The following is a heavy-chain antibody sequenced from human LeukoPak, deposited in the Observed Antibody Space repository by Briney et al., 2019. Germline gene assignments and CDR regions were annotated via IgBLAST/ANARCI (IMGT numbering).Heavy chain of an antibody. J-gene: IGHJ5*02. CDR3: ARLDSWGDYVGWFDP. V-gene: IGHV4-4*09. Sequence: PSETLSLTCTVSGGSISSYYWSWIRQPPGKGLEWIGYIYTSGSTNHNPSLKSRVTISVDTSKNQFSLKLSSVTAADTAVYYCARLDSWGDYVGWFDPWGQGTLVTVSS. D-gene: IGHD4-23*01. CDR1: GGSISSYY. CDR2: IYTSGST.